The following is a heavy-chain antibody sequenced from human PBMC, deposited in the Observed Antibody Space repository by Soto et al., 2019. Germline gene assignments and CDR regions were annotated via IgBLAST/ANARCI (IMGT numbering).Heavy chain of an antibody. CDR1: GGSMTSSSTYY. J-gene: IGHJ3*02. CDR3: ARLYPYYDILTGSQLYAFDI. V-gene: IGHV4-39*07. Sequence: SETLSLTCTVSGGSMTSSSTYYCGWMRQPPGKGLEWIASFFIGGNTYYNPSVKSRVTISVDTSKNQFSLKLSSVTAADTAVYYCARLYPYYDILTGSQLYAFDIWGQGTMVTVSS. CDR2: FFIGGNT. D-gene: IGHD3-9*01.